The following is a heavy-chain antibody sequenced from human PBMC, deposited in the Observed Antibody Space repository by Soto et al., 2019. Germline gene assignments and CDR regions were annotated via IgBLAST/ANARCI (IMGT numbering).Heavy chain of an antibody. CDR1: GFIYSDYS. Sequence: QLVESGGGLIQPGGSLRLSCAASGFIYSDYSMNWVRQAPGKGLEWVSYISGSSSTIYYVDSVKGRFTISRDNAKNSVYLQTNTLRDEDTAVYYCARDGVDYTPFMGVWGQGTTVTVSS. J-gene: IGHJ6*02. CDR2: ISGSSSTI. V-gene: IGHV3-48*02. CDR3: ARDGVDYTPFMGV. D-gene: IGHD2-8*01.